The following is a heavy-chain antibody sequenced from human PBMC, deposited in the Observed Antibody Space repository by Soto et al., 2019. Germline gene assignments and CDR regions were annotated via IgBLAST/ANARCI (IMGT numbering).Heavy chain of an antibody. V-gene: IGHV1-3*01. CDR3: ARDLRQWLAYRDPRFDY. D-gene: IGHD6-19*01. CDR2: INAGNGNT. CDR1: GYTFTSYA. Sequence: ASVKVSCKASGYTFTSYAMHWVRQAPGQRLEWMGWINAGNGNTKYSQKFQGRVTITRDTSASTAYMELSGLRSEDTAVYYCARDLRQWLAYRDPRFDYWGQGTLVTVSS. J-gene: IGHJ4*02.